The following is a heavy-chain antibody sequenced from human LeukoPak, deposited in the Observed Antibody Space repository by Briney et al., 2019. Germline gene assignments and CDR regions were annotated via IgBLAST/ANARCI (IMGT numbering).Heavy chain of an antibody. J-gene: IGHJ6*02. CDR2: IYHSGST. D-gene: IGHD2-8*01. Sequence: SQTLSLTCAVSGGSISSGGYSWSWIRQPPGKGLEWIGYIYHSGSTYYNPSLKSRVTISVDRSKNQFSLKLSSVTAEDTAVYYCGTNGVSYYYYGMDVWGQGTTVTVSS. CDR1: GGSISSGGYS. CDR3: GTNGVSYYYYGMDV. V-gene: IGHV4-30-2*01.